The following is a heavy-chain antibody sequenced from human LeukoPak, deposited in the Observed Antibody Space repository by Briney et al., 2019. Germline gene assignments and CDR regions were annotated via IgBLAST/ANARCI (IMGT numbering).Heavy chain of an antibody. D-gene: IGHD6-13*01. V-gene: IGHV3-74*01. J-gene: IGHJ4*02. Sequence: GSLELSCSASRFGFGDNWMHWVRQAPGKGLALVSRMNGDGRTTYYADSVKGRFTISRDNSKNTLYLQINSLRAEDTAVYYCAKDHRQQLVQYYFDYWGQGTLVTVSS. CDR3: AKDHRQQLVQYYFDY. CDR1: RFGFGDNW. CDR2: MNGDGRTT.